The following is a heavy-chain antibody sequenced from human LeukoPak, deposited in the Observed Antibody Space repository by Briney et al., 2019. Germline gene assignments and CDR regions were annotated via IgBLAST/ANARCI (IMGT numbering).Heavy chain of an antibody. CDR2: IVVGSGNT. J-gene: IGHJ4*02. V-gene: IGHV1-58*02. D-gene: IGHD6-6*01. CDR1: GFTCTSSA. Sequence: SVKVSCKASGFTCTSSAMQWVRQARGQRLEWIGWIVVGSGNTNYAQKFQERVTITRDMSTSTAYMELSSLRSEDTVVYYCAAEVSEGQLVPRVGYWGQGTLVTVSS. CDR3: AAEVSEGQLVPRVGY.